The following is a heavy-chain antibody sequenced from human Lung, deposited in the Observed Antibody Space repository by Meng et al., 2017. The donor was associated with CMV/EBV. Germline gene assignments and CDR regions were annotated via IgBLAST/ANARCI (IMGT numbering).Heavy chain of an antibody. J-gene: IGHJ5*02. CDR3: ARVSSVSSSSP. CDR2: ISHAGTT. D-gene: IGHD6-6*01. Sequence: SETLSLTCRVYGGSIIGYFWSWISQPPGKGLEWIGEISHAGTTNYNPSLKRPVSLSLDMSKPLFSLNLSALTAAATAVYYFARVSSVSSSSPWGQGTLVTVSS. CDR1: GGSIIGYF. V-gene: IGHV4-34*01.